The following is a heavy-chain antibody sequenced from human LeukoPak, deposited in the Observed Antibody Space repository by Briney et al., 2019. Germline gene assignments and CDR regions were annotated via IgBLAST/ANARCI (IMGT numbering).Heavy chain of an antibody. V-gene: IGHV4-34*01. CDR2: VNHSGRT. Sequence: SETLSLTCTVYGGSFSGYYWSWTRQPPGKGLEWIGEVNHSGRTNYNPSFKSRVTISVDTSKNQCSLKLSSVTAADTALYYCARYRLNWFDPWGQGTLVTVSS. CDR3: ARYRLNWFDP. CDR1: GGSFSGYY. J-gene: IGHJ5*02.